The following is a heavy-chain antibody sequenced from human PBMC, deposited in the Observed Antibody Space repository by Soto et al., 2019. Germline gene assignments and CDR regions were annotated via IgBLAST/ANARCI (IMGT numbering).Heavy chain of an antibody. V-gene: IGHV4-39*01. CDR3: ARHPGYCSGGSCNGQYTLGV. CDR2: LYSSRDT. J-gene: IGHJ6*02. CDR1: GGSTSSNSYS. D-gene: IGHD2-15*01. Sequence: SETLSLTCSVSGGSTSSNSYSWGWLRQPPGKGLEWIGTLYSSRDTYYNPSLKSRVTISADTSQNQFSLDLTSVTATDTAVYFCARHPGYCSGGSCNGQYTLGVWGQGTTVTVS.